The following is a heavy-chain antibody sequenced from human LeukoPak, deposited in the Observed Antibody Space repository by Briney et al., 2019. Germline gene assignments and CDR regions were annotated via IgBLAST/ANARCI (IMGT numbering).Heavy chain of an antibody. CDR1: GYTFTSYG. CDR2: ISAYNGNT. Sequence: ASVKVSCKASGYTFTSYGISWVRQAPGQGLEWMGWISAYNGNTNYAQKLQGRVTMTTDTSTSTAYMELRSLRSDDTAVYYCARGLEWLTRRHTWFDPWGQGALVTVSS. V-gene: IGHV1-18*01. J-gene: IGHJ5*02. D-gene: IGHD3-3*01. CDR3: ARGLEWLTRRHTWFDP.